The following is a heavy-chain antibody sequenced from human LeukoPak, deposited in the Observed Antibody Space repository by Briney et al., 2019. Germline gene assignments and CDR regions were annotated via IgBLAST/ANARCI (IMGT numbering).Heavy chain of an antibody. J-gene: IGHJ6*03. CDR1: GGSISSSSYY. CDR2: IYYSGGT. D-gene: IGHD5-18*01. V-gene: IGHV4-39*07. CDR3: AREYADTAMVPKYYYMDV. Sequence: SETLFLTCTVSGGSISSSSYYWGWIRQPPGKGLEWIGSIYYSGGTYYNPSLKSRVTISVDTSKNQFSLKLSSVTAADTAVYYCAREYADTAMVPKYYYMDVXXXGTTVTVSS.